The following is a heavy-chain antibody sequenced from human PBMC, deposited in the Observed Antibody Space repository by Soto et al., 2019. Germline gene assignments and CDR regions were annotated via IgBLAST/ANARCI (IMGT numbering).Heavy chain of an antibody. Sequence: QVLLQQWGAGRLKPSETLSLTCAVYGGSFIDYSWGWIRQSPGTGLEWIGEINHSGSATYNPSFKSRVTISVDTSKHQFSLKLYYMTAADAAVYYCARVSDYWSQGTLVTVSS. V-gene: IGHV4-34*01. CDR3: ARVSDY. CDR2: INHSGSA. J-gene: IGHJ4*02. CDR1: GGSFIDYS.